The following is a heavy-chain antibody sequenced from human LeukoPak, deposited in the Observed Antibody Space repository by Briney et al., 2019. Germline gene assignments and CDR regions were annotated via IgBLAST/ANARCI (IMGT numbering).Heavy chain of an antibody. D-gene: IGHD3-16*01. J-gene: IGHJ4*02. Sequence: PSETLSLTCAVYGGSFSGYYWSWIRQPPGKGLEWIGEINHSGSTNYNPSLKSRVTISVDTSKNQFSPKLSSVTAADTAVYYCARTTTGGADYDYWGQGTLVTVSS. V-gene: IGHV4-34*01. CDR1: GGSFSGYY. CDR3: ARTTTGGADYDY. CDR2: INHSGST.